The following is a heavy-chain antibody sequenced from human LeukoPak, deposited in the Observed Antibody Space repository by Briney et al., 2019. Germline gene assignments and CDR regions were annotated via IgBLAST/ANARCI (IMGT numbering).Heavy chain of an antibody. CDR1: GGSIGTYY. Sequence: PSETLSLTCTVSGGSIGTYYWTWIRQPPGKGLEWIGYIYYSGSTNYNPSLKSRVTISVDTSKNQFSLKLSSVTAADTAVYYCARDSSGLNWFDPWGQGTLVTVSS. CDR2: IYYSGST. V-gene: IGHV4-59*01. D-gene: IGHD6-19*01. CDR3: ARDSSGLNWFDP. J-gene: IGHJ5*02.